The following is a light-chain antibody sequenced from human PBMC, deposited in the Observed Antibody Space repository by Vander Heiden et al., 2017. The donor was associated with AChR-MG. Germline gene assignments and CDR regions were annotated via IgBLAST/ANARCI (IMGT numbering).Light chain of an antibody. Sequence: EIVMTQSPATPSVSPGERVTLPCRASQSVRSNLAWYQQKPGQAPRLLIYGASTRAAGAPDRFSGSGSGTEFTLTISSLQSEDFALYYCQQYNDWPPWTFGQGTKVEIK. CDR3: QQYNDWPPWT. J-gene: IGKJ1*01. CDR2: GAS. CDR1: QSVRSN. V-gene: IGKV3-15*01.